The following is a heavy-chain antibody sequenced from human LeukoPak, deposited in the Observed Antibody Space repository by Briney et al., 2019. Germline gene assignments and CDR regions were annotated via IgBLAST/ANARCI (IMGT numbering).Heavy chain of an antibody. CDR1: GFTFSSYA. CDR2: IRYDGSRK. CDR3: AKVSLNMVNDAFDI. J-gene: IGHJ3*02. V-gene: IGHV3-30*02. D-gene: IGHD4/OR15-4a*01. Sequence: GGSLRLSCAASGFTFSSYAMHWVRQAPDKGLEWVAFIRYDGSRKYYADSVKGRFTISRDNSKNTLYLQMNSLRAEDTAMYYCAKVSLNMVNDAFDIWGQGTMVSVSS.